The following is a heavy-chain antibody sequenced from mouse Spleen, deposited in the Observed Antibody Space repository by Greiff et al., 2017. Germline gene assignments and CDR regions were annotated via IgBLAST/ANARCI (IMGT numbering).Heavy chain of an antibody. CDR2: IDPENGDT. CDR3: TTGSSHAMDY. V-gene: IGHV14-4*01. D-gene: IGHD1-1*01. Sequence: EVQLQESGAELVRPGASVKLSCTASGFNIKDDYMHWVKQRPEQGLEWIGWIDPENGDTEYASKFQGKATITADTSSNTAYLQLSSLTSEDTAVYYCTTGSSHAMDYWGQGTSVTVSS. CDR1: GFNIKDDY. J-gene: IGHJ4*01.